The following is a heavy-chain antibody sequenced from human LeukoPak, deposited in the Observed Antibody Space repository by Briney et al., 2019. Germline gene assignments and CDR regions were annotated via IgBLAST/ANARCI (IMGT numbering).Heavy chain of an antibody. J-gene: IGHJ4*02. CDR2: IYYGGST. Sequence: SETLSLTCTVSGGSISSSSYYWGWISRPPWKGLEWIGSIYYGGSTYYNPSLKSRVTISVDTSKNQFSLKLSSVTAADTAVYYCARRRAGTTGRYFDYWGQGTLVTVSS. V-gene: IGHV4-39*01. D-gene: IGHD1-1*01. CDR3: ARRRAGTTGRYFDY. CDR1: GGSISSSSYY.